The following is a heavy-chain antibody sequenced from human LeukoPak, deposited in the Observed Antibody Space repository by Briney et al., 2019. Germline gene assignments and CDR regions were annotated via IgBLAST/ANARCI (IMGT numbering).Heavy chain of an antibody. J-gene: IGHJ4*02. V-gene: IGHV4-4*07. D-gene: IGHD2-21*02. CDR3: ARYGDPNYYFDY. CDR1: GGSISGYY. Sequence: SETLSLTCTVSGGSISGYYWNWIRQPAGKGLEWIGRIYIGESTKYNPSLGSRATMSVDTSKNQFSLRLSSVTATDTATYYCARYGDPNYYFDYWGQGILVTVSS. CDR2: IYIGEST.